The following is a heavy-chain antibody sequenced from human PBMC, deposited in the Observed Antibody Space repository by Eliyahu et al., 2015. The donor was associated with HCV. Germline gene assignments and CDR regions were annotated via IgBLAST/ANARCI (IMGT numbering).Heavy chain of an antibody. Sequence: EVQLVESGGGLVQPGGSLRLSCAASGFTFSSYWMSWVRQAPGKGLEWVANIKQDGSEKYYVDSVKGRFTISRDNAKNSLYLQMNSLRAEDTAVYYCARDPYSSSWYFDYWGQGTLVTVSS. CDR1: GFTFSSYW. CDR2: IKQDGSEK. D-gene: IGHD6-13*01. CDR3: ARDPYSSSWYFDY. J-gene: IGHJ4*02. V-gene: IGHV3-7*01.